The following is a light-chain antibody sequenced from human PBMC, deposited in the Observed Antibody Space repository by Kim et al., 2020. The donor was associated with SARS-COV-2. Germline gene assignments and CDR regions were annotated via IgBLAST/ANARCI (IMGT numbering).Light chain of an antibody. CDR2: DNN. Sequence: SVTISCPGGSSNMGSNYDVHWYQQVAGAAPKLLIYDNNKRPSGVPDRISGSRFGTSASLTITGLQPEDESDYYCQSYDGSLSGYVVFGGGTQLTVL. J-gene: IGLJ2*01. CDR3: QSYDGSLSGYVV. CDR1: SSNMGSNYD. V-gene: IGLV1-40*01.